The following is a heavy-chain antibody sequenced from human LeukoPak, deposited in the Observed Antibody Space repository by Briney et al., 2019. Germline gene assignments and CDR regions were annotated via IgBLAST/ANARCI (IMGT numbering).Heavy chain of an antibody. D-gene: IGHD1-7*01. CDR2: ISSSSSYI. CDR1: GFTFSSYS. Sequence: GGSLRLSCAASGFTFSSYSMNWVRQAPGKGLEWVSSISSSSSYIYYADSVKGRFTISRDNAKNSLYLQMSSLRAEDTAVYYCAREGNWNYDYDYWGQGTLVTVSS. V-gene: IGHV3-21*01. J-gene: IGHJ4*02. CDR3: AREGNWNYDYDY.